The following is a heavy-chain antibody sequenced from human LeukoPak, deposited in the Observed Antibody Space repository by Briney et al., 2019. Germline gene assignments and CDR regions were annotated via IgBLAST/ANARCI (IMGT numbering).Heavy chain of an antibody. CDR3: ARGPWGGSSYFDF. CDR2: INHSGST. D-gene: IGHD1-26*01. J-gene: IGHJ4*02. V-gene: IGHV4-34*01. CDR1: GGSFSGYY. Sequence: NPSETLSLTCAVYGGSFSGYYWSWIRQPPGKGLEWIGEINHSGSTNYNPSLKSRVTISVDTSKNQFSLKLSSVTAADTAVYYCARGPWGGSSYFDFWGQGTLVTVSS.